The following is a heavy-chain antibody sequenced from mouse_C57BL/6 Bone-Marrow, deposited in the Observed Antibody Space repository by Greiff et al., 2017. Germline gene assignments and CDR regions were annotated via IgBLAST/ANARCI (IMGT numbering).Heavy chain of an antibody. CDR2: ISSGGSYT. CDR1: GFTFSSYG. CDR3: AREDYYGSSYAWFAY. J-gene: IGHJ3*01. V-gene: IGHV5-6*01. D-gene: IGHD1-1*01. Sequence: EVKVVESGGDLVKPGGSLKLSCAASGFTFSSYGMSWVRQTPDKRLAWVATISSGGSYTYYPDSVKGRFTISRDNAKNTLYLQMSSLKSEDTAMYYCAREDYYGSSYAWFAYWGQGTLVTVSA.